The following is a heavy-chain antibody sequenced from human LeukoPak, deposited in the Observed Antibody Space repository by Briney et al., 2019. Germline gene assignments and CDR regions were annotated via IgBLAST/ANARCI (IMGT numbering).Heavy chain of an antibody. J-gene: IGHJ4*02. CDR2: INPNSGGT. Sequence: GASVKVSCKASGYTFTGYYMHWVRQAPGQGLEWMGRINPNSGGTNYAQKFQGRVTMTRDTSISTAYMELSRPRSDDTAVYYCARAHYDILTGYYPNYFDYWGQGTLVTVSS. V-gene: IGHV1-2*06. CDR3: ARAHYDILTGYYPNYFDY. CDR1: GYTFTGYY. D-gene: IGHD3-9*01.